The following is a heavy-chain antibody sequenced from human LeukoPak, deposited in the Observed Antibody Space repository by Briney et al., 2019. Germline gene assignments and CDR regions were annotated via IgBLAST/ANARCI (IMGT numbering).Heavy chain of an antibody. Sequence: GESLKISCMSSGYSFAGWWIAWVRQVPGKGLEWMGIIYPGDSKTRYSPSFQGQVTISADKSISTAYLQWSSLGTSDTAMYYCARFSGSSLSHNWFDPWGQGTLVTVSS. V-gene: IGHV5-51*01. J-gene: IGHJ5*02. CDR3: ARFSGSSLSHNWFDP. CDR1: GYSFAGWW. D-gene: IGHD2-15*01. CDR2: IYPGDSKT.